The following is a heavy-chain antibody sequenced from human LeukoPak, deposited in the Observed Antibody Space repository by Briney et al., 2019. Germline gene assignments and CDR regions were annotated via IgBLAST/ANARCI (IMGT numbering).Heavy chain of an antibody. CDR3: TRAMYYDFWSGSLNY. J-gene: IGHJ4*02. CDR2: ISSSSSTK. V-gene: IGHV3-48*01. Sequence: PGGSLRPSCTASGFIFSTYTMNWVRQAPGKGLEWISYISSSSSTKYYADSVKGRFTISRDNAKNSLFLQMNSLRAEDTAVYYCTRAMYYDFWSGSLNYWGQGTLVTVSS. CDR1: GFIFSTYT. D-gene: IGHD3-3*01.